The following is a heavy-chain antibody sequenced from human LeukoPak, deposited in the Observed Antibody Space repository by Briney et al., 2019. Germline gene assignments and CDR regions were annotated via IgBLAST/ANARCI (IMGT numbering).Heavy chain of an antibody. V-gene: IGHV4-61*02. CDR1: GGSISSGSYY. CDR3: ARDSEIPEAFDI. CDR2: IYTSGST. D-gene: IGHD1-14*01. Sequence: PSETLSLTCTVSGGSISSGSYYWSWIRQPAGKGLEWIGRIYTSGSTNYNPSLKSRVTISVDTSKNQFSLKLSSVTAADTAVYYCARDSEIPEAFDIWGQGTMVTVSS. J-gene: IGHJ3*02.